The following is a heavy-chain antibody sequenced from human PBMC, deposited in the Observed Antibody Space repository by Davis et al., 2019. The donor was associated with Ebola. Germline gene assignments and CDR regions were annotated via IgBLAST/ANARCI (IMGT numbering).Heavy chain of an antibody. V-gene: IGHV3-74*01. Sequence: HTGGSLRLSCAASGFTFSSYWMHWVRQAPGKGLVWVSRINSDGSSTSYADSVKGRFTISRDNAKNTLYLQMNSLRAEDTAVYYCARGIVGAFYYYYGMDVWGQGTTVTVSS. CDR2: INSDGSST. CDR1: GFTFSSYW. CDR3: ARGIVGAFYYYYGMDV. J-gene: IGHJ6*02. D-gene: IGHD1-26*01.